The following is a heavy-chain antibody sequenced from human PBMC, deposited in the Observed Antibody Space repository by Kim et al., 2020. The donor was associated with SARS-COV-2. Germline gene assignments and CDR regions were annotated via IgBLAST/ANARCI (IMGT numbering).Heavy chain of an antibody. CDR2: FDPEDGET. CDR1: GYTLTELS. V-gene: IGHV1-24*01. J-gene: IGHJ5*02. D-gene: IGHD3-3*01. Sequence: ASVKVSCKVSGYTLTELSMHWVRQAPGKGLEWMGGFDPEDGETIYAQKFQGRVTMTEDTSTDTAYMELSSLGSEYTAVYYCATSITIFGGFDPWGQGTLVTVSS. CDR3: ATSITIFGGFDP.